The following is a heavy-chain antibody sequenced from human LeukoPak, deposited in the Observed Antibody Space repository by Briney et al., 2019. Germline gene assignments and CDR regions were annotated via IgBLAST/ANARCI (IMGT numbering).Heavy chain of an antibody. D-gene: IGHD3-9*01. CDR2: ITNGGSTI. Sequence: GGSLRLSCAASGFTFSDYNMNWVRQAPGKGLEWVSYITNGGSTIHHADSVKGRFTISRDNAKKTLYLQMNSLKAEDTAVYYCARSIGLTGGGVDVWGQGTTVTVSS. CDR3: ARSIGLTGGGVDV. J-gene: IGHJ6*02. CDR1: GFTFSDYN. V-gene: IGHV3-11*01.